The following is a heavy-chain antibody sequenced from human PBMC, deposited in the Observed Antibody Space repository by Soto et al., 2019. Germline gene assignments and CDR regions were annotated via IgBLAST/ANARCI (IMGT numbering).Heavy chain of an antibody. CDR2: SRGKGHSHTT. V-gene: IGHV3-72*01. J-gene: IGHJ4*02. CDR1: GFTFSDHY. CDR3: ARGVVSTGYVDY. D-gene: IGHD5-12*01. Sequence: VQLAESGGGLVQPGGSLRLSCAASGFTFSDHYMDWVRQAPGKGLEWVGRSRGKGHSHTTEYAASLKGRFTNSRGDSENDPYLQINSLKTEDKGVYYCARGVVSTGYVDYWGQGTLVTVSS.